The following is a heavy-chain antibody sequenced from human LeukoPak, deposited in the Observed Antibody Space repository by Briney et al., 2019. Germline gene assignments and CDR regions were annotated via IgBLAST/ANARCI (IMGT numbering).Heavy chain of an antibody. CDR3: ASAQYCRSTSCYLGYYYYGMDV. D-gene: IGHD2-2*01. J-gene: IGHJ6*02. Sequence: GASVRVSCKASGGTFRSYAISWVRQAPGQGLEWMGGIIPIFGLTNYAQKFQGRFTITADKSTSTAYMELSSLRSEDTAVYYCASAQYCRSTSCYLGYYYYGMDVWGQGTTVTVSS. V-gene: IGHV1-69*17. CDR1: GGTFRSYA. CDR2: IIPIFGLT.